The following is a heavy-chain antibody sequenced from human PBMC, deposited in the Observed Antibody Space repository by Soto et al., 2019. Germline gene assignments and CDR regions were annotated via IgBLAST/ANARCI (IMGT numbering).Heavy chain of an antibody. CDR2: ISSSSSYI. V-gene: IGHV3-21*01. CDR3: ARDVAARPDGGYYYYGMDV. Sequence: VGSLRLSCAASGFTFSRYSMNWVRQAPGKGLEWVSSISSSSSYIYYADSVKGRFTISRDNGKNSLYLQMNSLRAEDTAVYYCARDVAARPDGGYYYYGMDVWGQGTTVTVSS. J-gene: IGHJ6*02. D-gene: IGHD6-6*01. CDR1: GFTFSRYS.